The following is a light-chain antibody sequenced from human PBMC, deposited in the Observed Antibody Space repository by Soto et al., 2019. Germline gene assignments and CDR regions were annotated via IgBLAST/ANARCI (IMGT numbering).Light chain of an antibody. CDR1: SSDVGSYNL. CDR2: EGS. CDR3: CSYAGSSTFVV. V-gene: IGLV2-23*03. J-gene: IGLJ3*02. Sequence: QSALTQPASVSGSPGQSITISCTGTSSDVGSYNLVSWYQQHPGKAPKLMIYEGSKRPSGVSNRFSGSKSGNTASLTISGLQAGDEANYYCCSYAGSSTFVVFGGGIKLTVL.